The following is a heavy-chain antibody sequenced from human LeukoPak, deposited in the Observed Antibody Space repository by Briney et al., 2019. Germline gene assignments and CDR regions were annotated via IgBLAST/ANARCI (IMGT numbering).Heavy chain of an antibody. D-gene: IGHD5-18*01. CDR2: ISAYSGNT. CDR3: ARAYSYGSDYYYGMDV. J-gene: IGHJ6*02. CDR1: GYTFTSYG. V-gene: IGHV1-18*01. Sequence: GASVKVSCKASGYTFTSYGISWVRQAPGQGLEWMGWISAYSGNTKYAHKVQGRVTMTTDTSTGTAYMELRNLRSDDTAVYLCARAYSYGSDYYYGMDVWGQGTTVTVSS.